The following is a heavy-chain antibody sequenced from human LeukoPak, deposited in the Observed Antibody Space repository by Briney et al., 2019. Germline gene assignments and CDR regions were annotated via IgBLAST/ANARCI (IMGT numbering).Heavy chain of an antibody. V-gene: IGHV3-74*01. CDR2: INSDGSST. Sequence: GGSLRLSCAASGFTFSSYWMHWVRQAPGKGLVWVSRINSDGSSTSYADSVKGRFTIPRDNAKNTLYLQMNSLRAEDTAVYYCAKDPYYGSGRYPRTFDYWGQGTLVTVSS. J-gene: IGHJ4*02. CDR1: GFTFSSYW. D-gene: IGHD3-10*01. CDR3: AKDPYYGSGRYPRTFDY.